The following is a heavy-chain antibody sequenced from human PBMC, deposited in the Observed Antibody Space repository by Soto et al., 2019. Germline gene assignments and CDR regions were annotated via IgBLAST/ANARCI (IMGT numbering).Heavy chain of an antibody. D-gene: IGHD2-2*01. CDR1: GFTFSSYA. Sequence: EVQLLESGGGLVQPGGSLRLSCAASGFTFSSYAMSWVRQAPGKGLEWVSAISGSGGSTYYADSVKGRFTISRDNSKNTRYLQMNSLRAEDTAVYYCAKVRVGCSSTSCYGFDYWGQGTLVTVSS. V-gene: IGHV3-23*01. CDR2: ISGSGGST. CDR3: AKVRVGCSSTSCYGFDY. J-gene: IGHJ4*02.